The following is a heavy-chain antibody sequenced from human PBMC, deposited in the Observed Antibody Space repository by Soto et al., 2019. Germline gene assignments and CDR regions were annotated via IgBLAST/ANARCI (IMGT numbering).Heavy chain of an antibody. V-gene: IGHV3-23*01. Sequence: GGSLRLSCAASGFTFSSYAMSWVRQAPGKGLEWVSAISGSGGSTYYADSVKGRFTISRDNSKNTLYLQMNSLRAEDTAVYYCAKDYDFWSGYYIPWFDPWGQGTLVTVS. J-gene: IGHJ5*02. CDR2: ISGSGGST. CDR3: AKDYDFWSGYYIPWFDP. D-gene: IGHD3-3*01. CDR1: GFTFSSYA.